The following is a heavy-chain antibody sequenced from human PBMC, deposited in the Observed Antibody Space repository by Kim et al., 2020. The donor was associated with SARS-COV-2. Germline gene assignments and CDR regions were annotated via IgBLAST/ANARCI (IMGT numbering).Heavy chain of an antibody. CDR3: ARAARFAENWFDP. V-gene: IGHV4-31*03. CDR1: GGSISSGGYY. CDR2: IYYSGST. D-gene: IGHD2-21*01. Sequence: SETLSLTCTVSGGSISSGGYYWSWIRQHPGKGLEWIGYIYYSGSTYYNPSLKSRVTISVDTSKNQFSLKLSSVTAADTAVYYCARAARFAENWFDPWGQGTLVTVSS. J-gene: IGHJ5*02.